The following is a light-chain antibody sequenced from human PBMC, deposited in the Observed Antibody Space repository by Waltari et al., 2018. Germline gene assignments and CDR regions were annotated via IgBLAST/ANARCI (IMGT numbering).Light chain of an antibody. Sequence: QSVLTQPPSVSGAPGQGVTISCSGSGSNIGAGYDVPWYRQLPGKAPTLLIYGVNTRPPGVSDRFSGSQFDTSASLAIAGLQADDEADYYCQSYDTTLSVVFGGGTKLTVL. J-gene: IGLJ2*01. V-gene: IGLV1-40*01. CDR2: GVN. CDR3: QSYDTTLSVV. CDR1: GSNIGAGYD.